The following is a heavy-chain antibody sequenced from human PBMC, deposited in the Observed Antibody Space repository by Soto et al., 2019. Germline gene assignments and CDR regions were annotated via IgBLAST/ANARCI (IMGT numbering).Heavy chain of an antibody. V-gene: IGHV1-18*01. CDR2: ISAYNGNT. CDR3: ARNEDILIVPAAPLFYMDV. CDR1: GYTFTSYG. D-gene: IGHD2-2*01. J-gene: IGHJ6*03. Sequence: ASVKVSCKASGYTFTSYGISWVRQAPGQGLEWMGWISAYNGNTNYAQKLQGRVTMTTDTSTSTAYMELRSLRSDDTAVYYCARNEDILIVPAAPLFYMDVWGKGTTVTVSS.